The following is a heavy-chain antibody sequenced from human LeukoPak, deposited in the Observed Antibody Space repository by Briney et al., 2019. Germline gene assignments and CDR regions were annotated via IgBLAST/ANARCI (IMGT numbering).Heavy chain of an antibody. J-gene: IGHJ6*02. CDR3: ARDPYGSGFMDV. CDR1: GGSFSGYY. Sequence: SETLSLTCAVYGGSFSGYYWSWIRQPPGKGLEWIGEINHSGSTNYNPSLKSRVTISVDTSKNQFSLKLSSVTAADTAVYYCARDPYGSGFMDVWGQGTTVTVSS. CDR2: INHSGST. D-gene: IGHD3-10*01. V-gene: IGHV4-34*01.